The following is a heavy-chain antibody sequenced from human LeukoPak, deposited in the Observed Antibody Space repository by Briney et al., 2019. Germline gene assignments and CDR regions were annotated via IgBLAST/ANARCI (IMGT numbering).Heavy chain of an antibody. CDR3: ARSVAARRGGYFDY. D-gene: IGHD6-6*01. V-gene: IGHV4-34*01. Sequence: SETLSLTCAVYGGSFSGYYWSWIRQPPGKGLEWIGEINHSGSTNYNPSLKSQVTISVDTSKNQFSLKLSSVTAADTAVYYCARSVAARRGGYFDYWGQGTLVTVSS. CDR1: GGSFSGYY. J-gene: IGHJ4*02. CDR2: INHSGST.